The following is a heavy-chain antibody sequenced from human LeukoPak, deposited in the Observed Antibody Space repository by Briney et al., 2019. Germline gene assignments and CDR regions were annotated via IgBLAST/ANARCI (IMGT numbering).Heavy chain of an antibody. CDR2: MNPNSGNT. CDR3: ARVPSGYKRGYYFDY. Sequence: ASVKVSCKASGYTFTNYDINWVRQATGQGLEWMGWMNPNSGNTGYAQKFQGRVTMTRNTSISTAYMELSSLRSEDTAVYYCARVPSGYKRGYYFDYWGQGTLVTVSS. J-gene: IGHJ4*02. D-gene: IGHD5-24*01. CDR1: GYTFTNYD. V-gene: IGHV1-8*01.